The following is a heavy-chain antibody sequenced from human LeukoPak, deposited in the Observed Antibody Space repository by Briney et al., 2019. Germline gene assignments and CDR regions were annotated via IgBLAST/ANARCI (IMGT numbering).Heavy chain of an antibody. CDR2: IYSGGST. J-gene: IGHJ4*02. CDR1: GFTLSSNY. V-gene: IGHV3-66*02. CDR3: ARDYYGDYSLDY. D-gene: IGHD4-17*01. Sequence: GGSLRLSCAASGFTLSSNYMSWVRQAPGKGLEWVSVIYSGGSTYYADSVKGRFTISRDNSKNTLYLQMNSLRAEDTAVYYCARDYYGDYSLDYWGQGTLVTVSS.